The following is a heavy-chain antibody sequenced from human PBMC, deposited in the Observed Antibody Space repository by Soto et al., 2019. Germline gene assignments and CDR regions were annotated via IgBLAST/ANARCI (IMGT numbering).Heavy chain of an antibody. Sequence: QVQLQESGPGLVKPSETLSLTCTVSGGSMSSYYWSWIRQPPGKGLEWIGFMFYSGSTSYNPSLKSRVTISVDTSENQCSLKLRSVTAADTAVYYCASMIGDPVLSFDSWGQGTRVAVSS. V-gene: IGHV4-59*01. CDR1: GGSMSSYY. D-gene: IGHD3-10*02. CDR2: MFYSGST. J-gene: IGHJ4*02. CDR3: ASMIGDPVLSFDS.